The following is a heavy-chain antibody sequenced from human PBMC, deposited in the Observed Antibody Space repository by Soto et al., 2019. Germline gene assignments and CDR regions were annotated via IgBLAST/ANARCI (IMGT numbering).Heavy chain of an antibody. J-gene: IGHJ6*02. Sequence: QVQLVESGGGVVQPGRSLRLSCAASGFTFSSFDMHWVRQAPGKGLEWVAVISYDGNHKYYSNSVKGRFTISRDNSKNTLYLQMDTLRADDTAVYFCAKDRGEMYGDSGMDVWGQGTTVTVSS. CDR1: GFTFSSFD. V-gene: IGHV3-30*18. D-gene: IGHD4-17*01. CDR2: ISYDGNHK. CDR3: AKDRGEMYGDSGMDV.